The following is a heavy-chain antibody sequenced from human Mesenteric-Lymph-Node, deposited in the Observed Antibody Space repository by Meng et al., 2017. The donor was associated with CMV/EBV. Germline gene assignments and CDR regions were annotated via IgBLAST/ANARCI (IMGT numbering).Heavy chain of an antibody. D-gene: IGHD3-22*01. CDR1: GFTFSNFA. V-gene: IGHV3-30*04. CDR2: ISYDGDNK. Sequence: GGSLRLSCAASGFTFSNFAMHWVRQAPGKGLEWVAAISYDGDNKYYADSVKGRFTISRDNSKNTLYLQMNSLTAEDTAVCFCARERTSVLVVDFDYWGQGTLVTVSS. CDR3: ARERTSVLVVDFDY. J-gene: IGHJ4*02.